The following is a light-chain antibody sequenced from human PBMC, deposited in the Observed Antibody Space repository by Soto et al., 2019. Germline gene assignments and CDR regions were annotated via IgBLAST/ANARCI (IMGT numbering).Light chain of an antibody. J-gene: IGLJ1*01. Sequence: QSVLTQPASVSGSPGQSITISCTGTTSDIGGYNFVSWYQQRPGKAPKLLIYGVRNRPSGVSDRFSGSKSGNTASLTISGLQAEDEADYYCNSYRSISTYVFGSGTKLTVL. V-gene: IGLV2-14*01. CDR2: GVR. CDR3: NSYRSISTYV. CDR1: TSDIGGYNF.